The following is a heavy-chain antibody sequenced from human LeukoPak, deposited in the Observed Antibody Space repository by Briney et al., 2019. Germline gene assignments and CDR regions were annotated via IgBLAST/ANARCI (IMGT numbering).Heavy chain of an antibody. D-gene: IGHD5-12*01. CDR1: GFTFSSYG. V-gene: IGHV3-33*01. Sequence: PGGSLRLSCAASGFTFSSYGMHWVRQAPGKGLEWVAVIWYDGSNKYYADSVKGRFTISRDNSKNTLYLQTNSLRAEDTAVYYCARFRARYYYGMDVWGQGTTVTVSS. CDR2: IWYDGSNK. CDR3: ARFRARYYYGMDV. J-gene: IGHJ6*02.